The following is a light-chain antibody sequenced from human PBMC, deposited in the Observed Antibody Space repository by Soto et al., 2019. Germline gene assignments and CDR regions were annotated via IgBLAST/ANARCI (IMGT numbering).Light chain of an antibody. CDR2: GAT. Sequence: EKTQFFGTLSVSPGERVTLSCRASQRMTGNVAWYQQKPGQAPRLLIYGATTRATGIPGRFSGSVSGTEFTLTISSLQSEDFEVYYCQQYDNGPQEFGRGTKVDIK. CDR1: QRMTGN. CDR3: QQYDNGPQE. J-gene: IGKJ1*01. V-gene: IGKV3-15*01.